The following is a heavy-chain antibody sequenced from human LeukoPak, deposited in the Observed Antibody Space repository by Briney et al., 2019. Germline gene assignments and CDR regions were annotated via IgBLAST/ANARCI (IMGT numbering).Heavy chain of an antibody. D-gene: IGHD5-18*01. CDR3: ARVLSGGQLWSYSLSYYFDY. J-gene: IGHJ4*02. CDR2: ISSSSSTI. Sequence: GGSLRLSCAASGFTFSSYSMNWVRQAPGKELEWVSYISSSSSTIYYADSVKGRFTISRDNAKNSLYLQMNSLRAEDTAVYYCARVLSGGQLWSYSLSYYFDYWGQGTLVTVSS. V-gene: IGHV3-48*01. CDR1: GFTFSSYS.